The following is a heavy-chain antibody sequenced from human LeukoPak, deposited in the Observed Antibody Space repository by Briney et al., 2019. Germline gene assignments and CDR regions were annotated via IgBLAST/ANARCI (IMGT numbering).Heavy chain of an antibody. Sequence: GASLKISCKGSGYSFTSYWIGWVRQMPGKGLEWMGIIYPGDSDTRYSPSFQGQVTISADKSISTAYLQWSSLKASDTAMYYCARTYYYGSGSYFPLGIDYWGQGTLVTVSS. D-gene: IGHD3-10*01. CDR2: IYPGDSDT. V-gene: IGHV5-51*01. CDR3: ARTYYYGSGSYFPLGIDY. J-gene: IGHJ4*02. CDR1: GYSFTSYW.